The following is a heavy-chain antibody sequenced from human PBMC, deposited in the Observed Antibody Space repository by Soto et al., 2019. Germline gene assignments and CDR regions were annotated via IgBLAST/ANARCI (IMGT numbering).Heavy chain of an antibody. V-gene: IGHV4-39*07. J-gene: IGHJ5*02. CDR2: IYYSGST. CDR3: ARVVNVLLWFGGFDP. D-gene: IGHD3-10*01. Sequence: QLQLQESGPGLVKPSETLSLTCTVSGGSISSSSYYWGWIRQPPGKGLEWIGYIYYSGSTYYNPSLKSRVTISVDTSKNQFSLKLSSVTAADTAVYYCARVVNVLLWFGGFDPWGQGTLVTVSS. CDR1: GGSISSSSYY.